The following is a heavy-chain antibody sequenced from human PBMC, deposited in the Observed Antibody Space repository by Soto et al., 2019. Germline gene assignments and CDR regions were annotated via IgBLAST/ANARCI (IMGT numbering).Heavy chain of an antibody. Sequence: PGGSLRLYRAACGFTFSSYAMNWVRQAPGKGLEWVSAISGSGGSTYYADSVKGRFTISRDNSKNTLYLQMNSLRAEDTAVYYCAKVPGIAVAGVSSDIWGQGTMVTVSS. J-gene: IGHJ3*02. CDR2: ISGSGGST. V-gene: IGHV3-23*01. CDR3: AKVPGIAVAGVSSDI. D-gene: IGHD6-19*01. CDR1: GFTFSSYA.